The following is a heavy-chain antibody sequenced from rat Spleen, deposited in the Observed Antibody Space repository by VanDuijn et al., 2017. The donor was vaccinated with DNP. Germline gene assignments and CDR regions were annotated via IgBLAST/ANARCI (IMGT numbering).Heavy chain of an antibody. Sequence: EVQLQESGPGLVKPSQSLSLTCSVTGSSITSNYWGWIRKFPGNKMEWIGHISYSGTTTYSPSLKSRISITRDTSKNQFFLQLNSVTTEDTATYYCARYTTGVDYWGQGVMVTVSS. D-gene: IGHD1-11*01. CDR2: ISYSGTT. J-gene: IGHJ2*01. V-gene: IGHV3-1*01. CDR3: ARYTTGVDY. CDR1: GSSITSNY.